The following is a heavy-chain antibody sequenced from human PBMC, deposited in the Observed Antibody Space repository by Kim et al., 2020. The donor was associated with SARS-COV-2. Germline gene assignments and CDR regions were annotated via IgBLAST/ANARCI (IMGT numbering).Heavy chain of an antibody. J-gene: IGHJ4*02. V-gene: IGHV1-3*01. CDR1: GYTFTSYA. Sequence: ASVKVSCKASGYTFTSYAILWVRQAPGQGLEWMGWINAGNGNTKYSQKFQGRVTITRDTSATTAYMELSSLRSEDTAVYYCAKGVATAIDYGGQGTLVTV. CDR2: INAGNGNT. CDR3: AKGVATAIDY. D-gene: IGHD3-10*01.